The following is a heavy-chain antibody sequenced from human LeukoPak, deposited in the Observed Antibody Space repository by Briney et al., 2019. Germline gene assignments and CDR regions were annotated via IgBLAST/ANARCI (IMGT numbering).Heavy chain of an antibody. CDR2: IKEDGSRN. D-gene: IGHD6-19*01. CDR3: TRQLSGWYDADPY. V-gene: IGHV3-7*05. CDR1: GFTFSRYW. J-gene: IGHJ4*02. Sequence: GGSLRLSCAASGFTFSRYWMSWVRQAPGKGLEWVANIKEDGSRNHYVDSVKGRFTISRDNAKNSLYLQMNSLRAEDTAVYYCTRQLSGWYDADPYWGQGTLVTVSS.